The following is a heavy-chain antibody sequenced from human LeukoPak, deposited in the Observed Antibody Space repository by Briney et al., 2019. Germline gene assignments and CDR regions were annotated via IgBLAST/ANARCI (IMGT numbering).Heavy chain of an antibody. V-gene: IGHV4-31*03. CDR2: IYYSGST. J-gene: IGHJ6*02. D-gene: IGHD6-13*01. Sequence: SQTLSLTCTVSGGSISSGGYYWSWIRQHPGTGLEWIGYIYYSGSTYYNPSLKSRVTISVDTSKNQFSLKLSSVTAADTAVYYCAKDLGQQLVPNYYYYGMDVWGQGTTVTVSS. CDR3: AKDLGQQLVPNYYYYGMDV. CDR1: GGSISSGGYY.